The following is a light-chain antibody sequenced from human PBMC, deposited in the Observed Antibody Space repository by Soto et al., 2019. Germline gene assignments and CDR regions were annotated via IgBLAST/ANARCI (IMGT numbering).Light chain of an antibody. Sequence: DIVLTQSPGTLSLSAGERATLSCRASQSVRYGYLAWYQQNAGQDPRLVIYGAAIRATCIPDRFSGRGSEPDFTLIISRLETEDFAGFSCQQYGSAQTTFGGGTKVEI. CDR2: GAA. CDR3: QQYGSAQTT. CDR1: QSVRYGY. J-gene: IGKJ4*01. V-gene: IGKV3-20*01.